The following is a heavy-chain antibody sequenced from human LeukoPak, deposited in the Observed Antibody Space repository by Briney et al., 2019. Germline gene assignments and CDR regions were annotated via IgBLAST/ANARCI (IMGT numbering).Heavy chain of an antibody. CDR1: VFTFSSYS. V-gene: IGHV3-21*01. CDR3: ARSMTTVSAFDY. J-gene: IGHJ4*02. CDR2: ISSSSSYI. D-gene: IGHD4-17*01. Sequence: GGSLRLSCAASVFTFSSYSMNGVRQAPGEGRECVSSISSSSSYIFYADSVKGRFTIPRDNAKNSLYLQINSLRAEDMPVYYCARSMTTVSAFDYWGQGTLVSVSS.